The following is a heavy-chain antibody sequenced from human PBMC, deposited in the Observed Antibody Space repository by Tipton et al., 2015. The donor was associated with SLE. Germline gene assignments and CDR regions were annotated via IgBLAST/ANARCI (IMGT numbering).Heavy chain of an antibody. CDR1: GGSFSGYY. V-gene: IGHV4-34*01. D-gene: IGHD5-18*01. CDR3: ARGVGAMGWFDP. CDR2: INHSGST. Sequence: TLSLTCAVYGGSFSGYYWSWIRQPPGKGLEWIGEINHSGSTNYNPSLKSRVTISVDTSKNQFSLKLSSVTAADTAVYYCARGVGAMGWFDPWGQGTRVTVSS. J-gene: IGHJ5*02.